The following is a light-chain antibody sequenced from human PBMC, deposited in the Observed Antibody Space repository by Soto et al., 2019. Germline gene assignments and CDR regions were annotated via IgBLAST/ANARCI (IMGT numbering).Light chain of an antibody. V-gene: IGKV3-20*01. CDR2: GTG. Sequence: EIVLTQSPGTLSLSPGQRATLSCRASQSASRSYLAWYQHKRGQAPRLLMFGTGSRATGIPDRFSGTGSGTDFTLIINRLEPEDFAVYYCQQYSSTPHTFGQGTKLEIK. CDR1: QSASRSY. CDR3: QQYSSTPHT. J-gene: IGKJ2*01.